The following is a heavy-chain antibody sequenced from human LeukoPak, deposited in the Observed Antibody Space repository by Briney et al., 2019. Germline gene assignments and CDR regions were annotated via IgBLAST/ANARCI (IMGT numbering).Heavy chain of an antibody. V-gene: IGHV3-21*01. Sequence: GGSLRLSCAASGFTFSSYWMNWVRQAPGKGLEWVSTISSSSSYIYYGDSVKGRFTISRDNAKNSLYLQMNSLRAEDTAVYYCARAHYDSTGYGTPLAFDIWGQGTMVTVSS. CDR1: GFTFSSYW. D-gene: IGHD3-22*01. CDR3: ARAHYDSTGYGTPLAFDI. J-gene: IGHJ3*02. CDR2: ISSSSSYI.